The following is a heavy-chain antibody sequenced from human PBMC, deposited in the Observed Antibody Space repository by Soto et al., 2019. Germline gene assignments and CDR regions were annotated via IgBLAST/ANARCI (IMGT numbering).Heavy chain of an antibody. Sequence: ASVKVSCKASGYTFTTYYIHWVRQAPGQGLEWMGMINTSGGTTTYAQKFQGRVTMTRDTSTSTVYMELSSLRSEDTAVYFCAREDDYGDFGSEYFQHWGPGTLVTVS. J-gene: IGHJ1*01. V-gene: IGHV1-46*01. CDR3: AREDDYGDFGSEYFQH. CDR1: GYTFTTYY. CDR2: INTSGGTT. D-gene: IGHD4-17*01.